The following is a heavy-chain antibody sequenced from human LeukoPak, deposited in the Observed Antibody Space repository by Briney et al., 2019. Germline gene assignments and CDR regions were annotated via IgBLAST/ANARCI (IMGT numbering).Heavy chain of an antibody. CDR3: ATAEGVVRGVPYYFDY. V-gene: IGHV1-24*01. Sequence: ASVKVSCKVFGYTLTELSMHWVRQAPGKGLEWMGGFDPEDGETIYAQKFQGRVTMTEDTSTDTAYMELSSLRSEDTAVYYCATAEGVVRGVPYYFDYWGQGTLVTVSS. CDR2: FDPEDGET. CDR1: GYTLTELS. D-gene: IGHD3-10*01. J-gene: IGHJ4*02.